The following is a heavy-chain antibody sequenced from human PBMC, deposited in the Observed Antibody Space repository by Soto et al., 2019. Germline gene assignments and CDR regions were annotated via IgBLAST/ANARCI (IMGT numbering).Heavy chain of an antibody. CDR2: IYYSGST. J-gene: IGHJ5*02. V-gene: IGHV4-4*02. D-gene: IGHD3-10*01. CDR1: GGSISSINW. CDR3: ARSSGVSDTYWLDA. Sequence: SETLSLTCGVSGGSISSINWWSCVRQTPGKGLEWICEIYYSGSTNYNPSLTSRVTMSIDKSKNQFFLNLTSVTAADTAVYYCARSSGVSDTYWLDAWGKGTVVTVSS.